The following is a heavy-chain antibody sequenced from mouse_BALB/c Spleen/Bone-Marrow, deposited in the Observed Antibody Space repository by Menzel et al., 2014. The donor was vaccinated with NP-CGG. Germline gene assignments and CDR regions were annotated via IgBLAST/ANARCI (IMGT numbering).Heavy chain of an antibody. Sequence: VQLQESGPELVKPGASVRISCKASGYAFSNSWMNWVKQRPGQGLEWIGRIYPGDGDTYYNGKFKGKATLTADKSSSTAYMQLSSLNAVDSAVYFCARSDGYRALDYWGQGTSVTVSS. D-gene: IGHD2-3*01. J-gene: IGHJ4*01. CDR1: GYAFSNSW. CDR2: IYPGDGDT. CDR3: ARSDGYRALDY. V-gene: IGHV1-82*01.